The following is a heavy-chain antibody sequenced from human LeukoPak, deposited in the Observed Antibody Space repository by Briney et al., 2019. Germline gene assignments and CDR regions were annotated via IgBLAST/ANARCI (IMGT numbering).Heavy chain of an antibody. Sequence: SETLSLTCAVSGGSISSTHWWSWVRQPPGKGLEWIGEIYHSGSTNYNPSLKSRVTISVDTSKNQFSLKLSSVTAADTAVYYCAGAYYGSGCFDYWGQGTLVTVSS. D-gene: IGHD3-10*01. CDR2: IYHSGST. CDR1: GGSISSTHW. V-gene: IGHV4-4*02. CDR3: AGAYYGSGCFDY. J-gene: IGHJ4*02.